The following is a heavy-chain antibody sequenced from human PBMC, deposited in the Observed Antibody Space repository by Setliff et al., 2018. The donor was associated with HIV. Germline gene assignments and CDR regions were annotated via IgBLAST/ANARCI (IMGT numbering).Heavy chain of an antibody. J-gene: IGHJ4*02. D-gene: IGHD1-26*01. V-gene: IGHV5-51*01. CDR2: ISPDDSDT. Sequence: GESLKISCKSSGYVFTNYWIGWVRQMPGKGLEWMGIISPDDSDTRYSPSFQGQVTISVDKSTSTAYLQWSSLKASDSAIYYCTTDKLYGIFDYWGQGTLVTVSS. CDR3: TTDKLYGIFDY. CDR1: GYVFTNYW.